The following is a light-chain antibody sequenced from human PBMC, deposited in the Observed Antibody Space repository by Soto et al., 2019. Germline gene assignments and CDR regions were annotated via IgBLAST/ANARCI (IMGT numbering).Light chain of an antibody. Sequence: EIQMTQSPSTLSASVGDRVSITCRASQRVNTCLAWYQQKPGKAPTLLIYDASSLQSGVPSRFSGSGSGTEFTLTISSLQPDDFATYYCQQYQIDWTFGQGTKVDIK. CDR3: QQYQIDWT. CDR1: QRVNTC. V-gene: IGKV1-5*01. J-gene: IGKJ1*01. CDR2: DAS.